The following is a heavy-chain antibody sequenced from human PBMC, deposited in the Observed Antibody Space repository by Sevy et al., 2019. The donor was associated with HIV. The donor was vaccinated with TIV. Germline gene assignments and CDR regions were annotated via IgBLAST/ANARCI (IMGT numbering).Heavy chain of an antibody. CDR2: ISGSGGST. CDR3: AKVQDIVVVPAAHGMDV. J-gene: IGHJ6*02. Sequence: GGSLRLSCAASGFTFSSYAMSWVRQAPGKGLERVSAISGSGGSTYYADSVKGRFTISRDNSKNTLYLQMNSLRAEDTAVYYCAKVQDIVVVPAAHGMDVWGQGTTVTVSS. D-gene: IGHD2-2*01. CDR1: GFTFSSYA. V-gene: IGHV3-23*01.